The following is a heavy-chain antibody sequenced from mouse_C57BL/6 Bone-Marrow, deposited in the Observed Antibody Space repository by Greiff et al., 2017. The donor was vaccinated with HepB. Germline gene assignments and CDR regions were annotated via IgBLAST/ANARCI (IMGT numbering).Heavy chain of an antibody. D-gene: IGHD1-2*01. CDR1: GFSLTSYG. Sequence: QVQLQQSGPGLVQPSQSLSITCTVSGFSLTSYGVHWVRQSPGKGLEWLGVIWSGGSTDYNAALISRLSISKDNSKSQVFFKMNSLQADDTAIYYCARNDGGCAMDYWGQGTSVTVSS. CDR3: ARNDGGCAMDY. J-gene: IGHJ4*01. V-gene: IGHV2-2*01. CDR2: IWSGGST.